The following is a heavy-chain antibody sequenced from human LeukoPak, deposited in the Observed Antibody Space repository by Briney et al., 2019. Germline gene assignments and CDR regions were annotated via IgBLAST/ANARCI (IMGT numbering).Heavy chain of an antibody. D-gene: IGHD6-13*01. J-gene: IGHJ4*02. V-gene: IGHV3-23*01. CDR1: GFTFSSYE. CDR3: AKGLTSAGTGRDFDY. Sequence: RAGGSLRLSCAASGFTFSSYEMNWVRQAPGKGLEWVSTISGSGDGPYYADSVKGRFSISRDNSKNTLYLQMNNLRAEDTAVFYCAKGLTSAGTGRDFDYWGQGTLVTVSS. CDR2: ISGSGDGP.